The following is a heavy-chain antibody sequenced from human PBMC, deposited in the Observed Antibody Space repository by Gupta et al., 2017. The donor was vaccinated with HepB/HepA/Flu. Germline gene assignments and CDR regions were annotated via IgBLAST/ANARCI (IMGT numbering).Heavy chain of an antibody. J-gene: IGHJ6*03. CDR3: ARDEEMATKPGYYYYMDV. D-gene: IGHD5-24*01. CDR1: GYTFTGYY. Sequence: QVQLVQSGAEVKKPGASVKVSCKASGYTFTGYYMHWVRQAPGQGLEWMGWINPNRGGTNYAQKFQGRVTMTRDTSISTAYMELSRLRSDDTAVYYCARDEEMATKPGYYYYMDVWGKGTTVTVSS. V-gene: IGHV1-2*02. CDR2: INPNRGGT.